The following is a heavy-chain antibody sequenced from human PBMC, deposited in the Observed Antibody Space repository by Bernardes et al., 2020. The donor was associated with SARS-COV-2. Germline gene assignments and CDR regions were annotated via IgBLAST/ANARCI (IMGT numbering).Heavy chain of an antibody. CDR1: GFTFSSYC. Sequence: GSLRLSCSASGFTFSSYCMNWVRQAPGKGLEWVSYISSSSTTIYYADAVKGRFTISRDNVKNSLYLQMNSLRDEDTAVYYCARDPKRYYYDTSSYEASYNWLDPWGQGTLVTVSS. CDR2: ISSSSTTI. CDR3: ARDPKRYYYDTSSYEASYNWLDP. V-gene: IGHV3-48*02. J-gene: IGHJ5*02. D-gene: IGHD3-22*01.